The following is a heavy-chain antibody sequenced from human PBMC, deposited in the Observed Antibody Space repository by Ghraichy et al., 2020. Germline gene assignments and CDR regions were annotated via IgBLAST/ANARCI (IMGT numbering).Heavy chain of an antibody. D-gene: IGHD2-2*02. J-gene: IGHJ5*02. V-gene: IGHV1-69*13. CDR3: AIVDCSSTSCYTSWFDP. CDR1: GGTFSSYA. CDR2: IIPIFGTA. Sequence: VKVSCKASGGTFSSYAISWVRQAPGQGLEWMGRIIPIFGTANYAQKFQGRVTITADESTSTAYMELSSLRSEDTAVYYCAIVDCSSTSCYTSWFDPWGQGTLVTVSS.